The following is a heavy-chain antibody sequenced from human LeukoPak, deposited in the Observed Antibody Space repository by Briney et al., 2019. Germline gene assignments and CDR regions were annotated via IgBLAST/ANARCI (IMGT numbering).Heavy chain of an antibody. J-gene: IGHJ4*02. CDR3: TRDRGFGADDY. CDR1: GFPFSGYW. Sequence: GGSLRLSCGASGFPFSGYWMSWVRQAPGKGLEWVASIHKDGSAKRYVDSVKGRFTISRDNAKSSLYLQMNSLRDEDTAVYYCTRDRGFGADDYWGQGSLVSVSS. V-gene: IGHV3-7*01. D-gene: IGHD3-10*01. CDR2: IHKDGSAK.